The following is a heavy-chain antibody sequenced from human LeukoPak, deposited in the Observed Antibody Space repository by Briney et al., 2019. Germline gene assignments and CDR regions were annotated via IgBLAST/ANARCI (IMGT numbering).Heavy chain of an antibody. D-gene: IGHD5-24*01. V-gene: IGHV3-23*01. J-gene: IGHJ4*02. Sequence: GGSLRLSCAASGFTFSSYAMSWVRQAPGKGLEWVSAISGSGGSTYYADFVKGRSTISRDNSKNTLYLQMNSLRAEDTAVYYCAKDPERDGPPLYWGQGTLVTVSS. CDR3: AKDPERDGPPLY. CDR2: ISGSGGST. CDR1: GFTFSSYA.